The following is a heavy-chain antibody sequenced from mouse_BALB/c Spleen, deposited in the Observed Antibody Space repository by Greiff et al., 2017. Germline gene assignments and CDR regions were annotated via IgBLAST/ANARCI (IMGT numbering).Heavy chain of an antibody. J-gene: IGHJ4*01. CDR2: ISYSGST. D-gene: IGHD1-1*01. CDR1: GYSITSDYA. CDR3: AIYGYYYAMDY. Sequence: VQLKQSGPGLVKPSQSLSLTCTVTGYSITSDYAWNWIRQFPGNKLEWMGYISYSGSTSYNPSLKSRISITRDTSKNQFFLQLNSVTTEDTATYYCAIYGYYYAMDYWGQGTSVTVSS. V-gene: IGHV3-2*02.